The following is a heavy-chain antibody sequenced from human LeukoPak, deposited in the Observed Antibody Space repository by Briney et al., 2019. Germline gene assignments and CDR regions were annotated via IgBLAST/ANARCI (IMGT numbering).Heavy chain of an antibody. CDR3: ALLSGGTFDY. D-gene: IGHD2/OR15-2a*01. CDR1: GFTVSNNY. CDR2: ISNGGDT. Sequence: GGLRLSCAASGFTVSNNYMNWARQAPGKGLEWVSTISNGGDTYYGDSVRGRCTISRDESTNTLSLQVDSLRVEDMGVYYCALLSGGTFDYWGQGTLVTVAS. J-gene: IGHJ4*02. V-gene: IGHV3-53*01.